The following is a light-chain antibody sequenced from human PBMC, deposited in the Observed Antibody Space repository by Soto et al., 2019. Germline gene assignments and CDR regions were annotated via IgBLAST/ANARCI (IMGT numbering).Light chain of an antibody. Sequence: QSALTQPASVSGSPGQSITISCTGTSSDVGGYNYVSWYQQHPGKAPKLIIYNVSNRPSGVSNRLSGSKSGNTASLTISGLQAEDEGHYYCSSFTSSNTVLFGGGTKLTVL. CDR2: NVS. J-gene: IGLJ2*01. CDR1: SSDVGGYNY. CDR3: SSFTSSNTVL. V-gene: IGLV2-14*01.